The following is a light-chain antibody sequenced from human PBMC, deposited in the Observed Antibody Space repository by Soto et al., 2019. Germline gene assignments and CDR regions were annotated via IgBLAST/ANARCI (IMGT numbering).Light chain of an antibody. CDR2: DVS. J-gene: IGLJ1*01. CDR1: SSDVGGHNS. CDR3: SSYTSSSTLV. V-gene: IGLV2-14*01. Sequence: QSVLTQPASVSGSPGQSITISCTGTSSDVGGHNSVAWYQHNPGKAPKLMIYDVSNRPSGVSSRFSGSKSGNTASLSISGLQAEDEADYYCSSYTSSSTLVFGIGTKLTVL.